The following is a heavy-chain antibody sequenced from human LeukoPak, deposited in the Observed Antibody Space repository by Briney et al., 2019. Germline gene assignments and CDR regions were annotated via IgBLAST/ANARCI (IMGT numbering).Heavy chain of an antibody. V-gene: IGHV3-66*02. D-gene: IGHD6-6*01. CDR2: IYNGGTT. Sequence: PGGSPRLSCAASGVTSNYFTWVRQAPGKGLEWVSVIYNGGTTYYADSVKGRFTTSRDNSKSTLFVYLQMNSLRTDDTAVYYCAGGGEAARSLHYWGQGTLVTVSS. CDR3: AGGGEAARSLHY. CDR1: GVTSNY. J-gene: IGHJ4*02.